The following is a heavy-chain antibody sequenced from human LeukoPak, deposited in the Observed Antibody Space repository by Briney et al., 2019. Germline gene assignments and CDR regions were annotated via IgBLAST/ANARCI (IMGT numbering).Heavy chain of an antibody. J-gene: IGHJ5*02. CDR3: AQNQGVTMFRGVLPPNWFDP. V-gene: IGHV4-39*07. CDR1: GGSISSYGYY. Sequence: SETRSLTCTVSGGSISSYGYYWGWIRQPPGKGLEGIGSINYSGSTYYNASLKGRVTISVDTSKNQLSLKLSSVTAADTAVYYCAQNQGVTMFRGVLPPNWFDPWGQGTLVTVSS. CDR2: INYSGST. D-gene: IGHD3-10*01.